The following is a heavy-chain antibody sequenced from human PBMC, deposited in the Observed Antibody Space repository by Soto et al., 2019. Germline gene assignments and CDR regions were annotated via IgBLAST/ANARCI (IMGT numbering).Heavy chain of an antibody. D-gene: IGHD3-10*01. Sequence: GGVKVPCKTCGYTFSRSGISGVGQAPGQGLEWMGWISPYKGNTYYAQRLQGRVTMTTDTSTGTAYMELRSLRSDDTAVYFCARDLDGSGSYYTNYWGQGTLVTVSS. J-gene: IGHJ4*02. CDR3: ARDLDGSGSYYTNY. V-gene: IGHV1-18*01. CDR2: ISPYKGNT. CDR1: GYTFSRSG.